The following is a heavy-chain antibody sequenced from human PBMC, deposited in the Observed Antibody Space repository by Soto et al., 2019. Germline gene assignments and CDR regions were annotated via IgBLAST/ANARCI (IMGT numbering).Heavy chain of an antibody. CDR2: IYYSGST. CDR3: ARHAPLYSSGWARLQRKLNWFDP. J-gene: IGHJ5*02. Sequence: PSETLSLTCTVSGGSISSSSYYWGWIRQPPGKGLEWIGSIYYSGSTYYNPSLKSRVTISVDTSKNQFSLKLSSVTAADTAVYYCARHAPLYSSGWARLQRKLNWFDPWGQGTLVTVSS. CDR1: GGSISSSSYY. V-gene: IGHV4-39*01. D-gene: IGHD6-19*01.